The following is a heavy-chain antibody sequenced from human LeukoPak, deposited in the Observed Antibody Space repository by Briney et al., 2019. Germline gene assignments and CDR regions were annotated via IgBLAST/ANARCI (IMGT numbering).Heavy chain of an antibody. J-gene: IGHJ4*02. Sequence: GSLRLSCAASGFTFSSYSMNWVRPAPGKGLGWVSSISSSSSYIYYADSVKGRFTISRDNSKNTLYLQMNSLRAEDTAVYYYARDGLWFGELPYWGQGTLVTVSS. CDR2: ISSSSSYI. D-gene: IGHD3-10*01. V-gene: IGHV3-21*01. CDR3: ARDGLWFGELPY. CDR1: GFTFSSYS.